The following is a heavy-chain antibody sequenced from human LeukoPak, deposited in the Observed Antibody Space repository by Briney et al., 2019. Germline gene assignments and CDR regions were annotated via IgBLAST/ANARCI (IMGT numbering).Heavy chain of an antibody. CDR3: ARRPNAFDI. J-gene: IGHJ3*02. Sequence: SGPTLVNPTQTLTLTCTFSGFSLNSRGVGVGWICQPPGKAVEWLTLILWDDDKRCSPSLKSRLTITKDTSKSQVVLTMTNMDPVDTATYYCARRPNAFDIWGQGTMVTVSS. CDR2: ILWDDDK. CDR1: GFSLNSRGVG. V-gene: IGHV2-5*02.